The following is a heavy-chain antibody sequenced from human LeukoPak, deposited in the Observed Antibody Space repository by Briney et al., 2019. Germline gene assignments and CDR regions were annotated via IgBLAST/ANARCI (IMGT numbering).Heavy chain of an antibody. Sequence: WGSLCLSCAASGFTFSSYGMHWVRQAPGKGLEWVAVISYDGSNKYYADSVKGRFTISRDNSKNTLYLQMNSLRAEDTAVYYCAKDQGVVVTAILECYSGMDYWGRGTTVTVSS. CDR1: GFTFSSYG. J-gene: IGHJ6*02. CDR2: ISYDGSNK. V-gene: IGHV3-30*18. D-gene: IGHD2-21*02. CDR3: AKDQGVVVTAILECYSGMDY.